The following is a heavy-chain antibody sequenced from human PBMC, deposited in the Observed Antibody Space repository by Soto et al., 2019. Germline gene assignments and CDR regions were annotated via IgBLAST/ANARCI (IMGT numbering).Heavy chain of an antibody. CDR3: ARAGGANYYDSSGYSKGFDP. CDR2: IYPGDSDT. V-gene: IGHV5-51*01. Sequence: LGESLKISCKGSGYSFTSYWIGWVRQMPGKGLEWMGIIYPGDSDTRYSPSFQGQVTISADKSISTAYLQWSSLKASDTAMYYCARAGGANYYDSSGYSKGFDPWGQGTLVT. D-gene: IGHD3-22*01. CDR1: GYSFTSYW. J-gene: IGHJ5*02.